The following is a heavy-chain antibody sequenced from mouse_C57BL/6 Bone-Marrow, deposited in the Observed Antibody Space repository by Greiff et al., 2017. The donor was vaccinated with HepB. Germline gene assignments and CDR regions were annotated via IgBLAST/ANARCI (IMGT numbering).Heavy chain of an antibody. CDR1: GFTFSSYG. D-gene: IGHD2-1*01. CDR3: ARHRPYGNLDY. J-gene: IGHJ2*01. Sequence: VQLKESGGDLVKPGGSLKLSCAASGFTFSSYGMSWVRQTPDKRLEWVATISSGGSYTYYPDSVKGRFTISRDNAKNTLYLQMSSLKSEDTAMYYCARHRPYGNLDYWGQGTTLTVSS. CDR2: ISSGGSYT. V-gene: IGHV5-6*01.